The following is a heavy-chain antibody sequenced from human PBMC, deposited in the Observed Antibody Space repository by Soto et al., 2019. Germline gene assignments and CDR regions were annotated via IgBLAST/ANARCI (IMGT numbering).Heavy chain of an antibody. D-gene: IGHD3-16*02. CDR1: GHSISSGFYY. J-gene: IGHJ4*02. CDR2: IYHTEST. V-gene: IGHV4-38-2*01. Sequence: ETLSLTFAVSGHSISSGFYYWGWVRQPPGKGLEWIGSIYHTESTYYNPSLKSRVTMSVDTSKNQLSLKLSSMTAADTAVYFCARYRYSHSERCFDYWGQRTRVTVCS. CDR3: ARYRYSHSERCFDY.